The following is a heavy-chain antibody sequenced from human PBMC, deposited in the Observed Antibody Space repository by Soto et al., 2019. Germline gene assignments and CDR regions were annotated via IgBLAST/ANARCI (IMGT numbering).Heavy chain of an antibody. J-gene: IGHJ1*01. V-gene: IGHV3-30-3*01. Sequence: GGSLRLSCVASGFIFSDYAMHWARQAPGKGLEWVALISPAGTNQYYADSAKGRFTISRDNSKNTLYLQMNSLRPEDTGLYYCARENSRISPRLFQHWGHGTLVTVYS. CDR1: GFIFSDYA. CDR3: ARENSRISPRLFQH. D-gene: IGHD6-6*01. CDR2: ISPAGTNQ.